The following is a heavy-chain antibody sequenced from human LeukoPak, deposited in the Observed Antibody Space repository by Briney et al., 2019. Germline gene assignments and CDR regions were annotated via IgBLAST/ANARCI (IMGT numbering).Heavy chain of an antibody. CDR2: IYHSGTT. CDR3: ARTLTTMVSRAYNWLDP. V-gene: IGHV4-39*01. Sequence: SETLSLTCTVSGGSISSTSYYWGWIRQPPGKGLEWIGTIYHSGTTNYNPSLKSRVTISIDTSKSQFSLKLTSVTAADTAVYYCARTLTTMVSRAYNWLDPWGQGTLVTVSS. J-gene: IGHJ5*02. D-gene: IGHD4-23*01. CDR1: GGSISSTSYY.